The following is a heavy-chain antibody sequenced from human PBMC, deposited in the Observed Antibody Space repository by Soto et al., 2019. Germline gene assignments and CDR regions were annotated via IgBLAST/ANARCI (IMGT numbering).Heavy chain of an antibody. CDR1: GFTFSSYG. Sequence: QVQLVESGGGVVQPGRSLRLSCAASGFTFSSYGMHWVRQAPGKGLEWVAVISYDGSNKYYADSVKGRFTISRDNSKNTLYLQMNSLRAEDTAVYYCAKDPSTGSADYWGQGTQVTVSS. CDR2: ISYDGSNK. D-gene: IGHD3-9*01. V-gene: IGHV3-30*18. CDR3: AKDPSTGSADY. J-gene: IGHJ4*02.